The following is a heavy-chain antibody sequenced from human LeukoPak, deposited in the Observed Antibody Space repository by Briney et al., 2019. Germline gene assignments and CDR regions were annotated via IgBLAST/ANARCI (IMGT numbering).Heavy chain of an antibody. CDR1: GYTFTSYY. V-gene: IGHV1-46*01. CDR3: ARAGIAVAGISEYYYGMDV. CDR2: INPSGGST. D-gene: IGHD6-19*01. Sequence: ASVKVSCKASGYTFTSYYMHWVRQAPGQGLEWMGIINPSGGSTSYAQKFQGRVTMTRDTSTSTVYMELSSLRSEDTAVYYCARAGIAVAGISEYYYGMDVWGQGTTVTVSS. J-gene: IGHJ6*02.